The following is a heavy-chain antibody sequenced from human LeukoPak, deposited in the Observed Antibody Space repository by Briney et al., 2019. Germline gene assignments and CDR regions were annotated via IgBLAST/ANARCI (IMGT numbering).Heavy chain of an antibody. J-gene: IGHJ4*02. Sequence: GGSLRLSCAASGFTFSSYGMHWVRQAPGKGLEWVAVISYDGSNKYYADSVKGRFTISRDNAKNTLYLQMNSLRAEDTAVYYCAGYCSGGCYSSYSIDHWGPGTLVTVPS. V-gene: IGHV3-30*03. CDR2: ISYDGSNK. CDR1: GFTFSSYG. D-gene: IGHD2-21*01. CDR3: AGYCSGGCYSSYSIDH.